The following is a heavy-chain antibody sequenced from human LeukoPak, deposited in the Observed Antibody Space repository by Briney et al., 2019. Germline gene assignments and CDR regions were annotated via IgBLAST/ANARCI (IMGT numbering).Heavy chain of an antibody. CDR1: GVTFSSYS. Sequence: GGSLRLSCAASGVTFSSYSMNWVRQAPGKGLEWVSSISSSSSYIYYADSVKGRFTISRDNAKNSLYLQMNSLRAEDTAVYYCARDRKIVVTADFDYWGQGTLVTVSS. D-gene: IGHD2-21*02. CDR3: ARDRKIVVTADFDY. J-gene: IGHJ4*02. CDR2: ISSSSSYI. V-gene: IGHV3-21*01.